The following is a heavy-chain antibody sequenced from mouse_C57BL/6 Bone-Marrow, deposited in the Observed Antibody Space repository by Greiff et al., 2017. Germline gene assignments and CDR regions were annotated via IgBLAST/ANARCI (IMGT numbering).Heavy chain of an antibody. CDR1: GFSFNTYA. V-gene: IGHV10-1*01. Sequence: EVQLVESGGGLVQPKGSLKLSCAASGFSFNTYAMNWVRQAPGKGLEWVARIRRKSNNYATYYADSVKDRFTISRDDSESMLYLQMNNLKTEDTAMYCYERQRYYGSSPSYWYFDVWGTGTTVTVSS. CDR3: ERQRYYGSSPSYWYFDV. CDR2: IRRKSNNYAT. D-gene: IGHD1-1*01. J-gene: IGHJ1*03.